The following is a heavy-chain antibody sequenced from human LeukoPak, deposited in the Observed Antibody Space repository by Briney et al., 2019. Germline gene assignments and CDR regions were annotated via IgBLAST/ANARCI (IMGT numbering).Heavy chain of an antibody. J-gene: IGHJ6*02. D-gene: IGHD2-2*01. CDR1: GGSISSSSYL. CDR3: ARHVGYCSSTSCYGSYGMDV. V-gene: IGHV4-39*01. CDR2: IYYNGGT. Sequence: PSETLSLTCTVSGGSISSSSYLWGWIRQPPERGLEWIGSIYYNGGTYYNPSLKSRVTISVDTSKNQFSLKLSSVTAADTAVYYCARHVGYCSSTSCYGSYGMDVWGQGTTVTVSS.